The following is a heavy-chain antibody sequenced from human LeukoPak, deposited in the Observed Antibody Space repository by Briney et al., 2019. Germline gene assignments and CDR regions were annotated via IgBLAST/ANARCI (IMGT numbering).Heavy chain of an antibody. V-gene: IGHV3-64*01. Sequence: GGSLSLSCAASGFTFSSYAMHWVRQAAGKGLEYVTAISSNGGSTYYANSVKGRFTISRDNSKNTLYLQMNSLRAEDTAVYYCAKRSVSSGSYFFDYWGQGTLVTVSS. D-gene: IGHD1-26*01. CDR2: ISSNGGST. CDR1: GFTFSSYA. J-gene: IGHJ4*02. CDR3: AKRSVSSGSYFFDY.